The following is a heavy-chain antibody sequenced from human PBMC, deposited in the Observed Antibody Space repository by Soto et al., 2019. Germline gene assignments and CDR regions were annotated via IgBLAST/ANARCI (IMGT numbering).Heavy chain of an antibody. V-gene: IGHV4-30-2*01. Sequence: TLSLTCAVSGGSISSVGYSWRWIRQPPGKGLEWIGYIYHSGSTYYNPSLKSRVTISVDRSKNQFSLKLSSVTAADTAVYYCARAKRLWFGELLSWFDPWGQGTLVTVSS. J-gene: IGHJ5*02. CDR1: GGSISSVGYS. D-gene: IGHD3-10*01. CDR3: ARAKRLWFGELLSWFDP. CDR2: IYHSGST.